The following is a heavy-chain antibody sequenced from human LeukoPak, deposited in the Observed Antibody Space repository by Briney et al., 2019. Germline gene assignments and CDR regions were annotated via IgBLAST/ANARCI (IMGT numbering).Heavy chain of an antibody. CDR1: GGSISSYY. D-gene: IGHD2-15*01. V-gene: IGHV4-59*01. CDR2: IYYSGST. Sequence: SETLSLTCTVSGGSISSYYWSWIRQPPGKGLEWIGYIYYSGSTNYNPSLKSRVTISVDTSKNQFSLKLSSVTAADTAVYYCARGDSWGSSWYFDYWGQGTLVTVSS. J-gene: IGHJ4*02. CDR3: ARGDSWGSSWYFDY.